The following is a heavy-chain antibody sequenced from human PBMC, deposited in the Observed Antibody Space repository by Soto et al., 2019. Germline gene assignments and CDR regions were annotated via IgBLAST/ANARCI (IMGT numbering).Heavy chain of an antibody. CDR2: IIPIFGTA. D-gene: IGHD3-22*01. CDR1: GGTFSSYA. J-gene: IGHJ4*02. Sequence: SVKVSCKASGGTFSSYAISWVRQAPGQGLEWMGGIIPIFGTANYAQKFQGRVTITADESTSTAYMELSSLRSEDTAVYYCARDRDSSGYWDYWGQGTLVTVSS. V-gene: IGHV1-69*13. CDR3: ARDRDSSGYWDY.